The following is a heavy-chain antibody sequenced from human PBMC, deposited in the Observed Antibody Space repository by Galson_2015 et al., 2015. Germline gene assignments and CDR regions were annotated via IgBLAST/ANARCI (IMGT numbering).Heavy chain of an antibody. V-gene: IGHV3-48*03. CDR1: GFTFSSYE. D-gene: IGHD2-2*01. CDR2: ISSSGSTI. CDR3: AKTARCRSTSCRGYYYYYFDN. J-gene: IGHJ4*02. Sequence: SLRLSCAASGFTFSSYEMNWVRQAPGKGLEWVSYISSSGSTIYYADSVKGRFTISRDNAKNSLYLQMNSLRAEDTAVYYCAKTARCRSTSCRGYYYYYFDNWGQGTLVSVSS.